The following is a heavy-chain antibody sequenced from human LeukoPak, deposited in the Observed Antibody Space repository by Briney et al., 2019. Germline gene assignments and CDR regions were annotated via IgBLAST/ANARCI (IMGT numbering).Heavy chain of an antibody. CDR3: AKSPLVTFLGYSYGYGDY. J-gene: IGHJ4*02. CDR1: GFTFSSIA. Sequence: GGSLRLSCAASGFTFSSIAMSWVRQAPGKGLEWVSGISGSGGTTYYADSVKGRFTISRDNSKNTLYLQMNSLRAEDTAVYYCAKSPLVTFLGYSYGYGDYWGQGTLVTVSS. D-gene: IGHD5-18*01. V-gene: IGHV3-23*01. CDR2: ISGSGGTT.